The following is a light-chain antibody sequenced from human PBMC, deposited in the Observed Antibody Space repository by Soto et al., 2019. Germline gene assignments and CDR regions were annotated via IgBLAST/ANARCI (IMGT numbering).Light chain of an antibody. Sequence: QSALTQPASVSGSPGQSITISCTGTSSDVGAYNYVSWYQQYPGKAPKLVICEVTSRPSGISDRFSGSKSGNTASLTISGLQAEDEADYFCTSYTNSKAYILFGGGTKVTVL. CDR2: EVT. CDR1: SSDVGAYNY. V-gene: IGLV2-14*01. CDR3: TSYTNSKAYIL. J-gene: IGLJ2*01.